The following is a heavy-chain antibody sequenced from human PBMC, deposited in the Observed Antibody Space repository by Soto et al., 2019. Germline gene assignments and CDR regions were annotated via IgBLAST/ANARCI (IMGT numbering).Heavy chain of an antibody. CDR1: GYTFFTYD. V-gene: IGHV1-18*01. CDR3: ARIAAAGTDGMDV. J-gene: IGHJ6*02. D-gene: IGHD6-13*01. CDR2: ISTYSGDT. Sequence: GASVKVSCKASGYTFFTYDISWVRQAPGQGLEWMGWISTYSGDTKYAQKFQGRVTMTTDTSTSTAYMELRSLRSDDTAAYYCARIAAAGTDGMDVWGQGTTVTVSS.